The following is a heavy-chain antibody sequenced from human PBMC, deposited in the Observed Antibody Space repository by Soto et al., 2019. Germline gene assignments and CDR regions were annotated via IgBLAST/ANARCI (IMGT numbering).Heavy chain of an antibody. CDR2: IYYSGST. Sequence: SETLSLTCTVSGGSISSYYWSWIRQPPGKGLEWIGYIYYSGSTNYNPSLKSRVTISVDTSKNQFSLKLSSVTAADTAVYYCARHLTITIFGVVNFGMDVWGKGTTVTVSS. D-gene: IGHD3-3*01. J-gene: IGHJ6*04. CDR3: ARHLTITIFGVVNFGMDV. CDR1: GGSISSYY. V-gene: IGHV4-59*08.